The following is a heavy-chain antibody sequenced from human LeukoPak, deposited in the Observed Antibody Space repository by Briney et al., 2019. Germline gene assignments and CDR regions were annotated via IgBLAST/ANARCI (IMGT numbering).Heavy chain of an antibody. J-gene: IGHJ4*02. Sequence: GGSLRLSCAASGFTFSSYAMHWVRQAPGKGLEWVAVISYDGSNKYYADSVKGRFTISRDNSKNTLYLQMNSLRAEDTAVYYCAGATPSPDYWGQGTLVTVSS. V-gene: IGHV3-30*04. CDR1: GFTFSSYA. CDR3: AGATPSPDY. CDR2: ISYDGSNK. D-gene: IGHD4-23*01.